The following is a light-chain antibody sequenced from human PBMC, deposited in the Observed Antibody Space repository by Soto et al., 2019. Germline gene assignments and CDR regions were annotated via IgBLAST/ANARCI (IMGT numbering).Light chain of an antibody. CDR2: DTS. Sequence: EIVVTQSPGTLSLSPGERATLSCRASQSVSNNYLAWFQQTPGQAPRLLIYDTSRRATGIPDRFSGSGSGTDFTLTISRLEPEDSAMYYCQQYGNSPRTFGQGTKVEIK. V-gene: IGKV3-20*01. CDR1: QSVSNNY. J-gene: IGKJ1*01. CDR3: QQYGNSPRT.